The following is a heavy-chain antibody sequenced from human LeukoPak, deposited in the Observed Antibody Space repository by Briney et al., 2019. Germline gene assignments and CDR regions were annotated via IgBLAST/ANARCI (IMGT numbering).Heavy chain of an antibody. D-gene: IGHD6-13*01. CDR2: IKEDGSVK. V-gene: IGHV3-7*03. CDR3: AKAASSSWPSYYYGMDV. CDR1: GFTFSSHW. J-gene: IGHJ6*02. Sequence: GGSLRLSCTASGFTFSSHWMTWVRQPPGKGLEWVANIKEDGSVKYYVDSVKGRFTISRDNTKNALYLQMNSLRADDTAVYYCAKAASSSWPSYYYGMDVWGQGTTVTVSS.